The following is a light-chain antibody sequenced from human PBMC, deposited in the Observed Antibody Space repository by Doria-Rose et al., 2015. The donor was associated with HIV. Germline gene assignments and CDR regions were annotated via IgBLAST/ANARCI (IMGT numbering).Light chain of an antibody. J-gene: IGKJ1*01. CDR3: HQYGTSWT. Sequence: DIVLTQSPGTLSLSPAERATLSCRASQRFSRRYLAWYQQKPGQALSLLIYDGSTRATGIPDGFSASGSGTDFTLTINRLEPEDFALYYCHQYGTSWTFGQGTKVEI. CDR1: QRFSRRY. V-gene: IGKV3-20*01. CDR2: DGS.